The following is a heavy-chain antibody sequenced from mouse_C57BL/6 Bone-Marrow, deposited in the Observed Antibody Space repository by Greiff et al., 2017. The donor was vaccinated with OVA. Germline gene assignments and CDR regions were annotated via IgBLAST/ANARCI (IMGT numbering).Heavy chain of an antibody. Sequence: VKVVESGPGLVQPSQSLSITCTVSGFSLTSYGVHWVRQPPGKGLEWLGVIWSGGSTDYNAAFISRLSISKDNSKSQVFFKMNSLQADDTAIYYCAKTGGYDYDGFAYWGQGTLVTVSA. CDR1: GFSLTSYG. V-gene: IGHV2-4*01. CDR2: IWSGGST. CDR3: AKTGGYDYDGFAY. J-gene: IGHJ3*01. D-gene: IGHD2-4*01.